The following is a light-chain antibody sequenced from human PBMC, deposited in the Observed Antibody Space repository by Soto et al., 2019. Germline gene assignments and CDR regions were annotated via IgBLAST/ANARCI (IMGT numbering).Light chain of an antibody. V-gene: IGLV2-14*03. J-gene: IGLJ2*01. CDR1: SSDVGGYNY. Sequence: QAVVTQPASVSGSPGQSITISCTGTSSDVGGYNYVSWYQQHPGKAPKVMIYDVSNRPSGVSNRFSGSKSGNTASLTISGLQAEDEADYYCSSYTSRSTLGFGGGTKLTVL. CDR3: SSYTSRSTLG. CDR2: DVS.